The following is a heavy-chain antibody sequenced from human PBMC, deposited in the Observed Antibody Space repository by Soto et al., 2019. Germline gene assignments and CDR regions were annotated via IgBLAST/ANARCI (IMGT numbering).Heavy chain of an antibody. J-gene: IGHJ5*02. CDR2: IIPILDIA. V-gene: IGHV1-69*02. Sequence: QVQLVQSGAEVKKPGSSVKVSCKASGGTFSSYTISWVRQAPGQGLEWMGRIIPILDIAYYAQKFQGRVTLTADKSTSTAYMELSSLRSEDTAVYYCARGELGDYGDYVSLWFDPWGQGTLVTVSS. CDR3: ARGELGDYGDYVSLWFDP. D-gene: IGHD4-17*01. CDR1: GGTFSSYT.